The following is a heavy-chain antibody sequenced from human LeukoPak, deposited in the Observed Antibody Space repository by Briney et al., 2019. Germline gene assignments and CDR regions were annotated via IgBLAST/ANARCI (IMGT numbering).Heavy chain of an antibody. Sequence: GGSLRLSCAASGFTFSSYAMSWVRQAPGKGLEWVSAISGSGGSTYYADSVKGRFTLSRDNSKNTLYLQMNSLRAEDTAVYYCAKGVWTDYTTTHFDYWGQGTLVTVSS. J-gene: IGHJ4*02. CDR3: AKGVWTDYTTTHFDY. CDR1: GFTFSSYA. CDR2: ISGSGGST. V-gene: IGHV3-23*01. D-gene: IGHD3/OR15-3a*01.